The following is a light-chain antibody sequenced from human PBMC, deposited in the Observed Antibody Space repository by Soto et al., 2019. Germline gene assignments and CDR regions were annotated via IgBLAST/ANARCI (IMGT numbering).Light chain of an antibody. V-gene: IGKV3-20*01. CDR1: QSVSGSY. J-gene: IGKJ2*01. CDR2: GAS. CDR3: QQYGGSPMYT. Sequence: EIVLTQSPGTLSLSPGERATLSCRASQSVSGSYLAWYQQKPGQAPRLLIYGASSRATGIPDRFSGSGSGTDCTLSISRLEPEDFAVYYCQQYGGSPMYTFGQGTKLEIK.